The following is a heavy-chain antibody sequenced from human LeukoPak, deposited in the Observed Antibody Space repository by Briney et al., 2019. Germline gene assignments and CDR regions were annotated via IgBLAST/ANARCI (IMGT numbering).Heavy chain of an antibody. J-gene: IGHJ4*02. CDR1: GYTFTSYG. CDR2: ISAYNGNR. CDR3: ARGGPGWDSSSWYNY. D-gene: IGHD6-13*01. Sequence: ASVTVSCKTSGYTFTSYGIIWVRQAPGQGLEWMGWISAYNGNRNYAQNLQGRVTMTTDTSTSTAYMELRSVRSDDTAVYYCARGGPGWDSSSWYNYWGQGTLVTVSS. V-gene: IGHV1-18*01.